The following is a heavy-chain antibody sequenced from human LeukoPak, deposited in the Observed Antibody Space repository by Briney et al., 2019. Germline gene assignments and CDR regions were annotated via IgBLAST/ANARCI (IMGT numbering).Heavy chain of an antibody. Sequence: GGSLRLSCAASGFTVSSNYMSWVRQAPGKGLEWVANIKQDGSEKYYVDSVKGRFTISRDNAKNSLYLQMNSLRAEDTAVYYCARVFPAAAIDYWGQGTLVTVSS. CDR3: ARVFPAAAIDY. V-gene: IGHV3-7*01. D-gene: IGHD2-2*01. CDR2: IKQDGSEK. CDR1: GFTVSSNY. J-gene: IGHJ4*02.